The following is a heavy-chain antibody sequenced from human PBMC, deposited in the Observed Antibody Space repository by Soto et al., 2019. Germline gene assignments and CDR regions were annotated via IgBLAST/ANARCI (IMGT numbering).Heavy chain of an antibody. CDR1: RFTFSSYA. V-gene: IGHV3-23*01. J-gene: IGHJ4*02. D-gene: IGHD3-22*01. Sequence: GGSLRLSCAASRFTFSSYAMSSVRQAPGKVLEWVSAISGSGGSTYYADSVKGRFTISRDNSKNTLYLQMNSLRAEDTAVYYCAKDLEDYDSSGYYYEAQKDYFDYWGQGT. CDR3: AKDLEDYDSSGYYYEAQKDYFDY. CDR2: ISGSGGST.